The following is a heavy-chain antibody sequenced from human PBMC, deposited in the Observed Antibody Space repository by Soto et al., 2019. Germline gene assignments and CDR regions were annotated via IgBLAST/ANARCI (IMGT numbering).Heavy chain of an antibody. V-gene: IGHV1-69*02. CDR3: ATSYGSGYRAFDY. D-gene: IGHD3-10*01. Sequence: QVQMVQSGAEVKKPGSSMKVSCKTSSDNFSFYTINWVRQAPGLGLEWMGRVNPILSMSNYAQKFQGRVTMTADKSTSTAYMELRSLRSEDTAFYYCATSYGSGYRAFDYWGQGALVTVSS. CDR1: SDNFSFYT. CDR2: VNPILSMS. J-gene: IGHJ4*02.